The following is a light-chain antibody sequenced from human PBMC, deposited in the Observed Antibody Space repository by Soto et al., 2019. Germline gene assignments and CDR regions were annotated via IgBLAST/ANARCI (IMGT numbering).Light chain of an antibody. CDR2: DAS. J-gene: IGKJ4*01. Sequence: EIVLTQSPATLSLSPGERATLSCRASQSVYTYLAWYQQKPGQAPRLLIYDASNRATGIPARFSGSGSGTDFTLTISSLEPEDFAVYYCQDRSDWPPYTFGGGTKVEI. CDR3: QDRSDWPPYT. CDR1: QSVYTY. V-gene: IGKV3-11*01.